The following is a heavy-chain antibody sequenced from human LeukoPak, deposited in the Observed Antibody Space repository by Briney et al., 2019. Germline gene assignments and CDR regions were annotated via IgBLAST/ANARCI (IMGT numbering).Heavy chain of an antibody. CDR3: ARAYSSSRGFDY. J-gene: IGHJ4*02. V-gene: IGHV3-48*04. Sequence: GGSLRLSCAASGFTFSMFSMNWVRQTPGKGLEWVSYISSSGSTIYYADSVKGRFTISRDNAKNSLYLQMNSLRAEDTAVYYCARAYSSSRGFDYWGQGTLVTVSS. CDR1: GFTFSMFS. CDR2: ISSSGSTI. D-gene: IGHD6-6*01.